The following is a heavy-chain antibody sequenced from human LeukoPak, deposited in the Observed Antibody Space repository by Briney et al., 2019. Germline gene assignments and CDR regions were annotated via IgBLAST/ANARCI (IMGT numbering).Heavy chain of an antibody. CDR1: GFTFTSYA. V-gene: IGHV3-23*01. D-gene: IGHD6-19*01. CDR3: AKDTGSRAVAGTPIDY. CDR2: ISDSGGST. Sequence: GGSLRLSCAASGFTFTSYAMSWVRQAPGKGLVWVAGISDSGGSTYYADSVKGRFTISRDNSKNTLYLQMNRLRAEDTALYYCAKDTGSRAVAGTPIDYGGQGALVTVSS. J-gene: IGHJ4*02.